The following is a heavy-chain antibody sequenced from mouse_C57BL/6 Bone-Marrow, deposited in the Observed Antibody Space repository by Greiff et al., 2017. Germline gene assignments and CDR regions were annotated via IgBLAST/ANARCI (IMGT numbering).Heavy chain of an antibody. Sequence: VQLQQSGAELVKPGASVKLSCKASGYTFTGYGMNWVKQRTGQGLEWIGVIHPNSGNTSYNEKFKGKATLTVDKSSSTAYMQLSSLTFEDSAVSFCSSSSSGQFAYWGQGTTVTVSA. CDR3: SSSSSGQFAY. V-gene: IGHV1-64*01. CDR2: IHPNSGNT. D-gene: IGHD1-1*01. CDR1: GYTFTGYG. J-gene: IGHJ2*01.